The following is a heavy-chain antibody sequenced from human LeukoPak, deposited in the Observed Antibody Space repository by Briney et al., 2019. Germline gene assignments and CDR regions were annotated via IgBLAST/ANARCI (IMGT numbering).Heavy chain of an antibody. V-gene: IGHV3-23*01. CDR1: EFTYSAYA. CDR2: ISGDGRST. J-gene: IGHJ3*02. Sequence: GGSLRLSCAASEFTYSAYAMSWVRQAPGKGLEWVSTISGDGRSTFYADSEKGRFTISRDDSKTTLFLQMNSLRAEDTAIYYCARRYGGWGAFDIWGQGTVVTVSS. D-gene: IGHD4-23*01. CDR3: ARRYGGWGAFDI.